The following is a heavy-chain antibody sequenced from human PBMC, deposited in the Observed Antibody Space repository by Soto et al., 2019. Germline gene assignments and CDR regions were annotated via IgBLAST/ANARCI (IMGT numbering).Heavy chain of an antibody. CDR3: ATVGYCSSTSCQTRYYYYGMDV. V-gene: IGHV3-11*01. D-gene: IGHD2-2*03. Sequence: GQSLRLSCAASGFTFSDYSMNWVRQAPGKGLEWVSYISRSGSDIYYADSVKGRFTISRDNAKNSLFLQMNSLRAEDTAVYYCATVGYCSSTSCQTRYYYYGMDVWGQGTTVTVSS. CDR1: GFTFSDYS. J-gene: IGHJ6*02. CDR2: ISRSGSDI.